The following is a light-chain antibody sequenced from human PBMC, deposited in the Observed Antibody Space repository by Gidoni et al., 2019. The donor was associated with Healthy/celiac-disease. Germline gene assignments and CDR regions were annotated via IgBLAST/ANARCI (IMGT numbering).Light chain of an antibody. J-gene: IGKJ3*01. Sequence: EIVLTQSPGPLSLSPGERAPLSCRASQSVSSSYLAWYQQKPGKAPRLLIYGASSRATGIPDRFSGSGSGTDFTLTISRLEPEDFAVYYCQQYGSSPLFTFGPGTKVDIK. CDR1: QSVSSSY. CDR2: GAS. V-gene: IGKV3-20*01. CDR3: QQYGSSPLFT.